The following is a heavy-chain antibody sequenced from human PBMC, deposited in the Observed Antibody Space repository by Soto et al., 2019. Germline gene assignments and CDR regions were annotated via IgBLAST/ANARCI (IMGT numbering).Heavy chain of an antibody. D-gene: IGHD1-1*01. CDR2: MNVNTDST. J-gene: IGHJ5*02. CDR3: AREVVEVTSIWLDP. CDR1: GFTFTTND. V-gene: IGHV1-8*02. Sequence: QVQLVQSGAEMKTPGASVKVSCKARGFTFTTNDINWVRQAPGQRLEWMGWMNVNTDSTDSAADFEGRLTMTWNTYITTAYMELTALTSEATAVYYCAREVVEVTSIWLDPWGQATPRTVSS.